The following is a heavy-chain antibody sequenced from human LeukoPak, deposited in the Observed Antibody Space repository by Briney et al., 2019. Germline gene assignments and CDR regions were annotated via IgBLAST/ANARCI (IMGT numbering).Heavy chain of an antibody. D-gene: IGHD3-3*01. CDR3: ASDPSVLRFLERPHYYMDV. CDR2: INPNSGGA. J-gene: IGHJ6*03. Sequence: AASVKVSCKASGYTFTGYYMHWVGQAPGQGLEGMGWINPNSGGANYAHKFHGRVTMTRDTSISTAYMALSRLSSDDTAVYSCASDPSVLRFLERPHYYMDVWGKGTTVTVSS. V-gene: IGHV1-2*07. CDR1: GYTFTGYY.